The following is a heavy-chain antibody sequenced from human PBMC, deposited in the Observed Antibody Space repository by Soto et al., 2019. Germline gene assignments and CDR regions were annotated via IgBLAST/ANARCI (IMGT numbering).Heavy chain of an antibody. CDR2: IITIPGTA. Sequence: QVQLVQSGAEVKKPGSSVKVSCKASGGTFCSYAISWVRQAPGQGLEWMGGIITIPGTANYAQKFEGRVTIAADESTSTAYMELSSLRSEDTAVYYCARSQGSSTSLEIYYYYYYGMDVWGQGTTVTVSS. V-gene: IGHV1-69*01. D-gene: IGHD2-2*01. J-gene: IGHJ6*02. CDR3: ARSQGSSTSLEIYYYYYYGMDV. CDR1: GGTFCSYA.